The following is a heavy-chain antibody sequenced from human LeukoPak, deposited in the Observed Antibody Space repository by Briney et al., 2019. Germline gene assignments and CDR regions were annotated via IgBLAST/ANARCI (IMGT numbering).Heavy chain of an antibody. CDR3: ARGKRIAMFGVHHHVFDI. Sequence: SETLSLTCAVYGGSFSGYYWSWIRQPPGKGLEWLGEINHSGSTNYNPSLKSRVTMSGDTSKNQFSLKLSSVTAADTAVYYCARGKRIAMFGVHHHVFDIWGQGTMVTVSS. V-gene: IGHV4-34*01. D-gene: IGHD3-3*01. J-gene: IGHJ3*02. CDR1: GGSFSGYY. CDR2: INHSGST.